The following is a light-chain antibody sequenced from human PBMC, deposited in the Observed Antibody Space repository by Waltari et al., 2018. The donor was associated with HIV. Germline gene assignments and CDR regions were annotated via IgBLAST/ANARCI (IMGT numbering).Light chain of an antibody. CDR1: NSDVGSYNR. Sequence: QSALTQPPSVSGSPGQSVTISCTGTNSDVGSYNRVSWYQQTPGTAPRLMIYEVTNRPSGVPDLFSGSKSGNTASLTISGLQAEDEADYYCSSYTSSATYVFGTGTKVTVI. CDR2: EVT. V-gene: IGLV2-18*02. CDR3: SSYTSSATYV. J-gene: IGLJ1*01.